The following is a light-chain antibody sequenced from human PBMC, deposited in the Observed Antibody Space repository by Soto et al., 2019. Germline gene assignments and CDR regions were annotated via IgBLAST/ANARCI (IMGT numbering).Light chain of an antibody. CDR1: SSDDGGYNY. V-gene: IGLV2-14*01. CDR3: NSYTNNNTFV. Sequence: QSALTQPASVSGSPGQSITISCTGTSSDDGGYNYVSWFQQHPGKAPKLMIYEVSNRPSGVSNRFSGSRSGNTASLTISGLQSEDEAEYYCNSYTNNNTFVFGTGTKLTVL. CDR2: EVS. J-gene: IGLJ1*01.